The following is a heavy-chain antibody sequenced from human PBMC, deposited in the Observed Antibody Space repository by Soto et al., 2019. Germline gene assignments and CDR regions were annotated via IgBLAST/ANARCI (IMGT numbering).Heavy chain of an antibody. Sequence: GESLKISCKGSGYSFTSYWIGWVRQMPGKGLEWMGIIYPGDSDTRYSPSFQGQVTISADKSISTAYLQWSSLKASDTAMYYCARFYGSTSCYHPGGCWCDPWGQGTLVTVSS. CDR1: GYSFTSYW. V-gene: IGHV5-51*01. CDR3: ARFYGSTSCYHPGGCWCDP. D-gene: IGHD2-2*01. J-gene: IGHJ5*02. CDR2: IYPGDSDT.